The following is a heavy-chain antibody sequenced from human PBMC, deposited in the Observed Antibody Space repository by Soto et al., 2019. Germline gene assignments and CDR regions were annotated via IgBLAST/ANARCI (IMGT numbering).Heavy chain of an antibody. CDR3: AREIVVVVAAISPWVDP. J-gene: IGHJ5*02. V-gene: IGHV4-61*01. Sequence: SETLSLTCTVSGGSVSSGSYYWSWIRQPPGKGLEWIGYIYYSGSTNYNPSLKSRVTISVDTSKNQFSLKLSSVTAADTAVYYCAREIVVVVAAISPWVDPWGQGTLVT. CDR1: GGSVSSGSYY. D-gene: IGHD2-15*01. CDR2: IYYSGST.